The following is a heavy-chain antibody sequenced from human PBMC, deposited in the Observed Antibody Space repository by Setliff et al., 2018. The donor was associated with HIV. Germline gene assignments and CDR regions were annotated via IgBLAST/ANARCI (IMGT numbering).Heavy chain of an antibody. CDR1: GFSFNSFW. V-gene: IGHV3-7*04. Sequence: GGSLRLSCAASGFSFNSFWMAWVRQAPGKGLEWVANIKQDGSETYYVDSVKGRFTISRDNDKSSLSLQMSDLRTEDTAVYYCVRDAVDYGSDFYSYYHYYMDVWGKGTTVTVSS. CDR2: IKQDGSET. CDR3: VRDAVDYGSDFYSYYHYYMDV. J-gene: IGHJ6*03. D-gene: IGHD3-10*01.